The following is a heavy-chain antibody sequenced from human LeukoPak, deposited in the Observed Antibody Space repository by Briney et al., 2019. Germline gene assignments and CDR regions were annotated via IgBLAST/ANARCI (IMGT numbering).Heavy chain of an antibody. D-gene: IGHD3-16*01. CDR3: ARVGSGGVTRNADFDY. CDR1: GGSISSYY. Sequence: SETLSLTCTVSGGSISSYYWSWIRQPPGKGLEWIGYIYYSGSTNYNPSLKSRVTISVDTSKNQFSLKLSSVTAADTAVYYCARVGSGGVTRNADFDYWGQGTLVTVSS. J-gene: IGHJ4*02. CDR2: IYYSGST. V-gene: IGHV4-59*01.